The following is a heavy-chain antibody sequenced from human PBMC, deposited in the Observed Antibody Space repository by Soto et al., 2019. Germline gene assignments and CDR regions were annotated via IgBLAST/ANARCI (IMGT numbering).Heavy chain of an antibody. CDR3: VRRSFCTGIYECVIDY. Sequence: SETLSLTCAVSGYSISSGYYWGWVRQPPGQGPEWIGTIYHNGRTYYNPSLNSRVTMSVDTSKNQFYLRLSSVTAADTAVYSCVRRSFCTGIYECVIDYWGQGTLVTVSS. D-gene: IGHD2-8*02. CDR2: IYHNGRT. V-gene: IGHV4-38-2*01. CDR1: GYSISSGYY. J-gene: IGHJ4*02.